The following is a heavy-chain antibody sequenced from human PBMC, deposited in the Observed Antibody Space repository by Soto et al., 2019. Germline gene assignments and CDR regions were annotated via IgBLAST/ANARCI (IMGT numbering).Heavy chain of an antibody. Sequence: SETLSLTCAVYGGSVNGYYWNWVRQPPGKGLEWIGEINHTGGTHYNPSLKSRVTMSVDTSKNQFSLRLSSVTAADTAIYYCATRITVFGLLIPPFDPGGQGTQVTVSS. D-gene: IGHD3-3*01. J-gene: IGHJ5*02. CDR3: ATRITVFGLLIPPFDP. V-gene: IGHV4-34*01. CDR1: GGSVNGYY. CDR2: INHTGGT.